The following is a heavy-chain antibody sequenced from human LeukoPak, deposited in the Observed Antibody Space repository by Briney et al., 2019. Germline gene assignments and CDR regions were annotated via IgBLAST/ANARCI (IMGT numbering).Heavy chain of an antibody. CDR1: GGSFSGYY. V-gene: IGHV4-34*01. Sequence: SETPSLTCAVYGGSFSGYYWSWIRQPPGKGLEWIGEINHSGSTNYNPSLKSRVTISVDTSKNQFSLKLSSVTAADTAVYYCAREAIVGYTSASRLYYLDYWGQGTLVTVSS. CDR3: AREAIVGYTSASRLYYLDY. CDR2: INHSGST. J-gene: IGHJ4*02. D-gene: IGHD6-19*01.